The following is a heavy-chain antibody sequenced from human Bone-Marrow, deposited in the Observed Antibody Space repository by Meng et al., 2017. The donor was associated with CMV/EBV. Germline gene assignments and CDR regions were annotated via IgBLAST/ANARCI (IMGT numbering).Heavy chain of an antibody. Sequence: SGPTLVKPTQTHTLTCTFSGFSLSTTAMRLSWIRQPPGKALEWLALIDWDDDKFYSTSLKTRLTISKDTSKNQVVLTMTNMDPVDTATYYCARIAPYSGYGYFDYWGQGTLVTVSS. J-gene: IGHJ4*02. CDR2: IDWDDDK. D-gene: IGHD5-12*01. CDR3: ARIAPYSGYGYFDY. CDR1: GFSLSTTAMR. V-gene: IGHV2-70D*14.